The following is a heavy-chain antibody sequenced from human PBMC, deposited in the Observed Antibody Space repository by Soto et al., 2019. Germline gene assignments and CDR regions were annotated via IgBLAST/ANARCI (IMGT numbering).Heavy chain of an antibody. CDR1: GYSFTSYW. CDR3: ARAVYCSSTSCPKGNWFDP. Sequence: PGETLKISCNGSGYSFTSYWISWARQMPGKGLEWMGRIDPSDSYTNYSPSFQGHVTISADKSISTAYLQWSSLKASDTAMYYCARAVYCSSTSCPKGNWFDPWGQGTLVTVSS. D-gene: IGHD2-2*01. V-gene: IGHV5-10-1*01. CDR2: IDPSDSYT. J-gene: IGHJ5*02.